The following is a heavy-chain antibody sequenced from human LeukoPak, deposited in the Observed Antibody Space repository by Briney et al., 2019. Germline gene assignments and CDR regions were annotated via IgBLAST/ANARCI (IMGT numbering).Heavy chain of an antibody. CDR1: GYTFTRYA. D-gene: IGHD3-3*01. CDR2: INLNSDGT. CDR3: ARSVGITIFGVVIPNWFDP. Sequence: ASVKVSCKASGYTFTRYAMNWVRQAPGQGLEWKGWINLNSDGTNYAQKFQGWVTMTRDTSISTAYMELSMLRSDDTAVYYCARSVGITIFGVVIPNWFDPWGQGTLVTVSS. J-gene: IGHJ5*02. V-gene: IGHV1-2*04.